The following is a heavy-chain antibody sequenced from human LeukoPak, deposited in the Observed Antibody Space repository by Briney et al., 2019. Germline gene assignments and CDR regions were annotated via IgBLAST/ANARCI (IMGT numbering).Heavy chain of an antibody. CDR3: ARERPGYGDYDY. CDR1: GGSISSGGYY. Sequence: PSQTLSLTCTVSGGSISSGGYYWSWIRQPPGKGLEWIGYIYHSGSTYYNPSLKSRVTISVDTSKNQFSLKLSSVTAADTAVYYCARERPGYGDYDYWGQGTLVTVSS. V-gene: IGHV4-30-2*01. D-gene: IGHD4-17*01. CDR2: IYHSGST. J-gene: IGHJ4*02.